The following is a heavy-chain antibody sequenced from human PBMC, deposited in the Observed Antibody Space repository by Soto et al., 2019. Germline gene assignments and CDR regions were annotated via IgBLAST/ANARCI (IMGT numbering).Heavy chain of an antibody. D-gene: IGHD2-15*01. J-gene: IGHJ5*02. CDR3: GRVVEGATRHTDSDS. V-gene: IGHV4-39*02. Sequence: PSETLSLTCAVSGVSIHNSHSFWGWIRQPPGKGLEFIGSVYYSGGSHYNPSLEGRVTISVDTSNNQVSLRVNSVTAADTAVYYCGRVVEGATRHTDSDSWGQGMLVTVSS. CDR1: GVSIHNSHSF. CDR2: VYYSGGS.